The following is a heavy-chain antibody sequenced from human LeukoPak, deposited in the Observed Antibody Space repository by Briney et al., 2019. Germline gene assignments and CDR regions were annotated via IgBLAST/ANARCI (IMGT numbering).Heavy chain of an antibody. CDR1: GFTFSSYS. D-gene: IGHD2-8*01. CDR3: ARDLDDIVLMVYAIPGYYFDY. CDR2: ITSSGRYI. Sequence: GGSLRLSCAASGFTFSSYSMNWVRQAPGKGLEWVSSITSSGRYIYYADSVKGRFTISRDNAKNSLYLQMNSLRAEDTAVYYCARDLDDIVLMVYAIPGYYFDYWGQGTLVTVSS. J-gene: IGHJ4*02. V-gene: IGHV3-21*01.